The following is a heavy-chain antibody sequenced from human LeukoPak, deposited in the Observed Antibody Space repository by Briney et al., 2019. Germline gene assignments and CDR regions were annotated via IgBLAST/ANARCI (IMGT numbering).Heavy chain of an antibody. V-gene: IGHV4-34*01. CDR2: INHSGST. CDR3: ARAPETYYYDSSGLTPYPYYMDV. D-gene: IGHD3-22*01. J-gene: IGHJ6*03. CDR1: GGSFSGYY. Sequence: SETLSLTCAVYGGSFSGYYWSWIRQPPGKGLEWIGEINHSGSTNYNPSLKSRVTISVDTSKNQFSLKLSSVTAADTAVYYCARAPETYYYDSSGLTPYPYYMDVWGKGTTVTVSS.